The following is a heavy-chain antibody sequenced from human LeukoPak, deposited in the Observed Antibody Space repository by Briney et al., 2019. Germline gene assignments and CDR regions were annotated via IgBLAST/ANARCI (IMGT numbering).Heavy chain of an antibody. J-gene: IGHJ6*03. Sequence: SETLSLTCTVSGGSISSYYWTWIRQPPGKGLEWIGEINHGGSTNYNPSLKSRVTISVDTSKNQFSLKLSSVTAADTAVYYCARPQLGYYYYYMDVWGKGTTVTVSS. CDR3: ARPQLGYYYYYMDV. CDR1: GGSISSYY. V-gene: IGHV4-34*01. D-gene: IGHD6-13*01. CDR2: INHGGST.